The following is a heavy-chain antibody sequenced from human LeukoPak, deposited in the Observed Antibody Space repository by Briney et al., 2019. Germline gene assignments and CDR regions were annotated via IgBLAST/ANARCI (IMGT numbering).Heavy chain of an antibody. CDR2: ISGSGGST. CDR1: GFTFSSYA. J-gene: IGHJ4*02. CDR3: AKTMQLWPYYFDY. Sequence: GGSLRLSCAVSGFTFSSYAMSWVRQAPGKGLEWVSAISGSGGSTYYADSVKGRFTISRDNSKNTLYLQMNSLRAEDTAVYYCAKTMQLWPYYFDYWGQGTLVTVSS. D-gene: IGHD5-18*01. V-gene: IGHV3-23*01.